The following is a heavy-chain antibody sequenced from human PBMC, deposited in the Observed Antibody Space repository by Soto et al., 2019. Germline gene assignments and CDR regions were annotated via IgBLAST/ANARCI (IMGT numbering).Heavy chain of an antibody. CDR1: GITFSSYS. D-gene: IGHD1-1*01. CDR2: IKQDGSQT. J-gene: IGHJ4*02. Sequence: GGSLRLSCAASGITFSSYSMSWVRQAPGKGLEWVASIKQDGSQTYYVDSVKGRFTISKDNAKNSLYLQMNGLRAEDTALFYCARLLDSATTFDYWGQGALVTVSS. CDR3: ARLLDSATTFDY. V-gene: IGHV3-7*01.